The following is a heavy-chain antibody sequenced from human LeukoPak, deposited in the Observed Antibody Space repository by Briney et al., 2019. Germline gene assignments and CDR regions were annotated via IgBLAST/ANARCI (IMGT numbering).Heavy chain of an antibody. Sequence: GGTLRLSCAPSGFTFSIYAMTWVRQAPGKGLEWVSAISGGGATYYADSVKGRFTISRDNSKNTLYLQMNSLRADDTAVYYCARVGKAARSAWFDPWGQGTLFTVSS. J-gene: IGHJ5*02. CDR3: ARVGKAARSAWFDP. CDR2: ISGGGAT. V-gene: IGHV3-23*01. CDR1: GFTFSIYA. D-gene: IGHD6-6*01.